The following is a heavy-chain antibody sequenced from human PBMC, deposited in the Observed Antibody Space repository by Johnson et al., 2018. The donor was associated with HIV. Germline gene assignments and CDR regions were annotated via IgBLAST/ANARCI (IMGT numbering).Heavy chain of an antibody. V-gene: IGHV3-66*01. J-gene: IGHJ3*02. Sequence: EQLVESGGGLVQPGGSLRLSCAASGFTVSSNYMSWVRQTPGKGLEWVSVIYSGGSTYYADSVKGRFTISRDNSKNTLYLQMNSLRAEDTAVYYCVRAPGWNDVWGAFDILCQGTMVTVSS. D-gene: IGHD1-1*01. CDR2: IYSGGST. CDR1: GFTVSSNY. CDR3: VRAPGWNDVWGAFDI.